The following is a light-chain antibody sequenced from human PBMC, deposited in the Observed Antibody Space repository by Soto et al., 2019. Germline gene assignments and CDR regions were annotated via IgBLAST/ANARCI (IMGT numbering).Light chain of an antibody. CDR1: SSNIGSNY. V-gene: IGLV1-47*02. CDR3: AAWDDSLSGRV. Sequence: QSVLTQPPSASGTPGQRVTISCSGSSSNIGSNYVYCYQQLPGTAPKLLIYSNNQRPSGVPDRFSGSKSGTSASLAISGLRSEDEADYYCAAWDDSLSGRVFGGGTKVTVL. CDR2: SNN. J-gene: IGLJ3*02.